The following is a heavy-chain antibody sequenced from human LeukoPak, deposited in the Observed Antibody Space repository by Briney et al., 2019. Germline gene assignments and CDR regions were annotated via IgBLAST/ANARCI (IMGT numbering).Heavy chain of an antibody. CDR1: GVCINSISYY. CDR3: ARLFCRGNSVPTVS. Sequence: PSETLSLTCTVCGVCINSISYYWPWIRQPPGKGLERIGSIYYTRSTYYKQSLKTRVTIYLDTSKNQFSLQLSSVTAADESVYYCARLFCRGNSVPTVSW. J-gene: IGHJ5*01. V-gene: IGHV4-39*01. D-gene: IGHD4-23*01. CDR2: IYYTRST.